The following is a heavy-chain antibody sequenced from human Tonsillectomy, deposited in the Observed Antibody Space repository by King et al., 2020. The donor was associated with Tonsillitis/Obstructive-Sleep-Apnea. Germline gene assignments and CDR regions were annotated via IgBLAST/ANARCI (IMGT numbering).Heavy chain of an antibody. J-gene: IGHJ6*02. CDR3: GRGGEGTSALGSTNYFYGMDV. CDR2: SRNKANDYTT. Sequence: VQLVESGGGLVQPGGSLRLSCAASGFTFSDHYMDWVRQAPGKGLEWVGRSRNKANDYTTKYAASVEGSFTISRDDSKNSLFLQMNSLKNEDADVCYYGRGGEGTSALGSTNYFYGMDVWGQGTTVTVCS. CDR1: GFTFSDHY. D-gene: IGHD1-26*01. V-gene: IGHV3-72*01.